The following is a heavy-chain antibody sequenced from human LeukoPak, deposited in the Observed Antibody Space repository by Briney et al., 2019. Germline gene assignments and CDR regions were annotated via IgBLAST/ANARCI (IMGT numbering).Heavy chain of an antibody. J-gene: IGHJ4*02. D-gene: IGHD4-17*01. CDR2: IKSKTDGGTT. V-gene: IGHV3-15*01. CDR1: GFTFSNAW. CDR3: TTEDVTVTHGVLDY. Sequence: GGSLRLSCAASGFTFSNAWMSWVRQAPGKGLEWVGRIKSKTDGGTTDYAAPVKGRFTISRDDSKNTLYLQMNSLKTEDTAVYYCTTEDVTVTHGVLDYWGQGTLVTVSS.